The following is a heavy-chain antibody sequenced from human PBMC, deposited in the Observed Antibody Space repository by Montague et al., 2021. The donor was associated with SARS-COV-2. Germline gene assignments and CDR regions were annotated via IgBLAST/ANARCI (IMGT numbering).Heavy chain of an antibody. CDR2: IYYSGST. CDR1: GGSISSSSYY. D-gene: IGHD6-13*01. CDR3: AGSPPGIAAAGTVAAFDI. J-gene: IGHJ3*02. Sequence: SETLSLTCTVSGGSISSSSYYWGWIRQPPGKGLEWIGSIYYSGSTYYNPSLKNRVTISVDTSKNQFSLKLSSVTAADTAVYYCAGSPPGIAAAGTVAAFDIWGQGTMVTVSS. V-gene: IGHV4-39*01.